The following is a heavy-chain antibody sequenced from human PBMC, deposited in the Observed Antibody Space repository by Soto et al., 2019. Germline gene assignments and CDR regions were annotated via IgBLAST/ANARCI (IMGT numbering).Heavy chain of an antibody. J-gene: IGHJ5*02. CDR1: GFTFSRHW. CDR3: AREVIAATGTIRWFDP. V-gene: IGHV3-74*03. D-gene: IGHD6-25*01. CDR2: INDDGSST. Sequence: GGSLRLSCAASGFTFSRHWMHWVRQTPGKGPVWVSRINDDGSSTKYADSVKGRFTIARDNAKNTVFLQMSSLRAEDAAVYYCAREVIAATGTIRWFDPWGQGTLVTVSS.